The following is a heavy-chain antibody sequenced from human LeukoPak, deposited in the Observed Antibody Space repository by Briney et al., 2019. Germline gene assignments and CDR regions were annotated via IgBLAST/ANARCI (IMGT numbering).Heavy chain of an antibody. CDR1: GFTFSSYR. J-gene: IGHJ4*02. D-gene: IGHD7-27*01. CDR3: VRGYLGLDY. CDR2: IDTDGTDT. V-gene: IGHV3-74*01. Sequence: GGSLRLSCAASGFTFSSYRMHWVRQVPGKGLVWVSRIDTDGTDTIYADSVKGRFSISRDNAKNTLYLQMNSLRVEDTAVYYCVRGYLGLDYWGQGILVTVSS.